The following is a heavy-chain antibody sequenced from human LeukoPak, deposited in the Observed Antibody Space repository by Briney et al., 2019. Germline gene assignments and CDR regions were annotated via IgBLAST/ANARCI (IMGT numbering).Heavy chain of an antibody. Sequence: GGSLRLSCAASGFTLSSYSMNWVRQAPGKGLEWVSSISSSSSYRYYADSVKGRFTISRDNAKNSLYLQMNSLRAEDTAVYYCARVGGYSYGNFDYWGQGTLVTVSS. CDR1: GFTLSSYS. CDR2: ISSSSSYR. V-gene: IGHV3-21*04. CDR3: ARVGGYSYGNFDY. J-gene: IGHJ4*02. D-gene: IGHD5-18*01.